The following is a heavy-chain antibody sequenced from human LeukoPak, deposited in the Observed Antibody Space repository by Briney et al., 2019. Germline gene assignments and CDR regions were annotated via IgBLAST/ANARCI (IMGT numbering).Heavy chain of an antibody. CDR3: AKIVAISGRPREGFDY. D-gene: IGHD1-26*01. Sequence: GGSLRLSCVASGFTFSTYAMSWVRQAPGKGLEWVSDISGTGNSPYYGDAVKGRFTISRDNSKNTLYLQMNSLRAEDTAVYYCAKIVAISGRPREGFDYWGQGTLVTVSS. J-gene: IGHJ4*02. CDR1: GFTFSTYA. V-gene: IGHV3-23*01. CDR2: ISGTGNSP.